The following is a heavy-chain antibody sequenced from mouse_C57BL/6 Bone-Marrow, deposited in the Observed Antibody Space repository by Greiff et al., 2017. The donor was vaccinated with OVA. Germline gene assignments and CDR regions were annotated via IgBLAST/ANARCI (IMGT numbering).Heavy chain of an antibody. CDR1: GYSFTSYY. CDR3: ARRGLRRGMDY. J-gene: IGHJ4*01. CDR2: IYPGSGNT. D-gene: IGHD2-4*01. Sequence: VKLQESGPELVKPGASVKISCKASGYSFTSYYIHWVKQRPGQGLEWIGWIYPGSGNTKYNEKFKGKATLTADTSSSTAYMQLSSLTSEDSAVYYCARRGLRRGMDYWGQGTSVTVSS. V-gene: IGHV1-66*01.